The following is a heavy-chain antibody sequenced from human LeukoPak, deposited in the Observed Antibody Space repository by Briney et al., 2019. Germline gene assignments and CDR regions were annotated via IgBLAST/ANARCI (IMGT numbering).Heavy chain of an antibody. D-gene: IGHD6-13*01. CDR1: GYTLTELS. CDR2: MNPNSGNT. CDR3: ARGPRRAAAFDY. J-gene: IGHJ4*02. Sequence: ASVKVSCKVSGYTLTELSMHWVRQATGQGLEWMGWMNPNSGNTGYAQKFQGSVTITRNTSISTAYMELSSLRSEDTAVYYCARGPRRAAAFDYWGQGTLVTVSS. V-gene: IGHV1-8*03.